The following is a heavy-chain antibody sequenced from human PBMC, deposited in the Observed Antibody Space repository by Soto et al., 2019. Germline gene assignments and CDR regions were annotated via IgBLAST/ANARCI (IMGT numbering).Heavy chain of an antibody. CDR1: GFTFNTYD. CDR3: VRSGTARLLRHSWFDT. CDR2: ITTSSAYI. J-gene: IGHJ5*02. V-gene: IGHV3-21*01. D-gene: IGHD2-21*01. Sequence: EVQLVESGGGLVKPGGSLRLSCAASGFTFNTYDMNWDRQAPGKGLEWVSCITTSSAYIYYADSLKGRITISRDNAKNSLFLTMNSLRAEDTAVYYCVRSGTARLLRHSWFDTWGQGTLVTVSS.